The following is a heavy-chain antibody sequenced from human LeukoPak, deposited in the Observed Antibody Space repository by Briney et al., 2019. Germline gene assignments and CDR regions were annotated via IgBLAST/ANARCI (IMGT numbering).Heavy chain of an antibody. CDR3: ARRAIDHQWELPSHFDY. D-gene: IGHD1-26*01. CDR1: GGTFISYA. J-gene: IGHJ4*02. V-gene: IGHV1-69*04. CDR2: IIPILGIA. Sequence: ASVKVSCKASGGTFISYAISWVRQAPGQGLEWMGRIIPILGIANYAQKFQGRVTITADKSTSTAYMELSSLRSEDTAVYYCARRAIDHQWELPSHFDYWGQGTLVTVSS.